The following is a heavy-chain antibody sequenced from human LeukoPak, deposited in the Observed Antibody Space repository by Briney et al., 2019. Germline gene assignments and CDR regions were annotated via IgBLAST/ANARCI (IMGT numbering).Heavy chain of an antibody. D-gene: IGHD2-21*02. J-gene: IGHJ4*02. Sequence: GSLRLSCVASRFTFSNYWMSWVRQAPGKGLEWVANINQDGSKKPYADSMKGRFTISRDNVKESLYLQLNSLRADDTAVYYCAKWGPHCVGDYCPALDSWGQGTLVTVSS. CDR3: AKWGPHCVGDYCPALDS. CDR1: RFTFSNYW. CDR2: INQDGSKK. V-gene: IGHV3-7*01.